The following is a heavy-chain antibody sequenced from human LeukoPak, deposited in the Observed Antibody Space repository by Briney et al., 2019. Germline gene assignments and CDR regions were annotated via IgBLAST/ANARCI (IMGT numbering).Heavy chain of an antibody. CDR3: AKVRGSYGSADY. CDR2: ISGSGGST. V-gene: IGHV3-23*01. Sequence: GGSLRLPCAASGFTFSSYAMSWVRQAPGKGLEWVSAISGSGGSTYYADSVKGRFTISRDNSKNTLYLQMNSLRAEDTAVYYCAKVRGSYGSADYWGQGTLVTVSS. CDR1: GFTFSSYA. J-gene: IGHJ4*02. D-gene: IGHD3-10*01.